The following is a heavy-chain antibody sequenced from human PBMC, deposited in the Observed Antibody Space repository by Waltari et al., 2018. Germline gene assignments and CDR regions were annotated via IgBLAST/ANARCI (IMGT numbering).Heavy chain of an antibody. Sequence: QVQLVQSGAEVKKPGSSVKVSCKASGGTFSSYAISWVRQAPGQGLEWMGGIIPNCGPANYAPKFQCRVKITADESTSTAYMELSSLRSEDTAVYYCAIETPSAYFDYWGQGTLVTVSS. J-gene: IGHJ4*02. CDR2: IIPNCGPA. CDR3: AIETPSAYFDY. CDR1: GGTFSSYA. V-gene: IGHV1-69*12.